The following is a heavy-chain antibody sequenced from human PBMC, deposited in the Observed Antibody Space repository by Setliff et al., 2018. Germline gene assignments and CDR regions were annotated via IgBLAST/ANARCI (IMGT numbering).Heavy chain of an antibody. CDR1: SGSISSDNYY. CDR3: ARDFSTPHFGVARGSYYYYYMDV. CDR2: LSYNGNA. V-gene: IGHV4-39*07. J-gene: IGHJ6*03. Sequence: SETLSLTCTVSSGSISSDNYYWGWIRQPPGKGLEWIGTLSYNGNAYYTPSLKSRLTISVDTSKNQFSLTLSSVTAADTAVYYCARDFSTPHFGVARGSYYYYYMDVWGKGTTVTVSS. D-gene: IGHD3-3*01.